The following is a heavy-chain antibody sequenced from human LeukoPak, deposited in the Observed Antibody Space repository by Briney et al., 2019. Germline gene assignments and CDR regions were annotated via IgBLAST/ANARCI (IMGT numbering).Heavy chain of an antibody. Sequence: GGSLRLSCAASGFTFSSYGMHWVRQAPGKGLEWVAFIRYDGSNKYYADSVKGRFTISRDNSKNTLYLQMNGLRAEDTAVYYCAKGEGIAAAGTPFDIWGQGTMVTVSS. CDR1: GFTFSSYG. V-gene: IGHV3-30*02. J-gene: IGHJ3*02. D-gene: IGHD6-13*01. CDR3: AKGEGIAAAGTPFDI. CDR2: IRYDGSNK.